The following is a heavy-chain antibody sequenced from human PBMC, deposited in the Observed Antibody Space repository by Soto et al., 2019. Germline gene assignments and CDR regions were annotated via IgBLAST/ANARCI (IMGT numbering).Heavy chain of an antibody. Sequence: QLQLQESGPGLVKPSETLSLTCSVSGGSISNIGSYWGWIRQPPGKGLEWIGTIYYSGLTYYNPSLKSRGAISVDASKNQFSLRLTSVTAADTAVYYCARPPTEQYGVYVSGAFDVWGPGTMVTVSS. CDR2: IYYSGLT. D-gene: IGHD4-17*01. J-gene: IGHJ3*01. CDR1: GGSISNIGSY. V-gene: IGHV4-39*01. CDR3: ARPPTEQYGVYVSGAFDV.